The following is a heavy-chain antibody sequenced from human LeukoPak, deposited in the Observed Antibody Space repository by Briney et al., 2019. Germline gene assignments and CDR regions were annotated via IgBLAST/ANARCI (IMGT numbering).Heavy chain of an antibody. CDR2: IIPIFGTA. V-gene: IGHV1-69*05. D-gene: IGHD6-25*01. CDR1: GGTFSSYA. CDR3: ARAAATALHFDY. J-gene: IGHJ4*02. Sequence: SVKVSCKASGGTFSSYAISWVRQAPGQGLEWMGGIIPIFGTANYAQKFQGRVTITTDESTSTAYMGLSSLRSEDTAVYYCARAAATALHFDYWGQGTLVTVSS.